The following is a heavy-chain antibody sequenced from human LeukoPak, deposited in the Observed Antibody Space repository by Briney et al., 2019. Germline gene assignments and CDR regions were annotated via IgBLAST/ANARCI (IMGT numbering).Heavy chain of an antibody. V-gene: IGHV1-3*01. J-gene: IGHJ5*02. Sequence: ASVKVSCKASGYTFTSYAMHWVRQAPGQRLEWMGWINAGNGNTEYSQKFQRRVTITRDTSASTAYMELSSLRSEDTAVYYCARGADFDPWGQGTLVTVSS. CDR3: ARGADFDP. CDR2: INAGNGNT. CDR1: GYTFTSYA.